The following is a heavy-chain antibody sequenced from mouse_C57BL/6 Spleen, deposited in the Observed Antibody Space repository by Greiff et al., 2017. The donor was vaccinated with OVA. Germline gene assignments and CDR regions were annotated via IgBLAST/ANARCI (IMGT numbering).Heavy chain of an antibody. V-gene: IGHV1-52*01. Sequence: QVQLQQPGAELVRPGSSVKLSCKASGYTFTSYWMHWVKQRPIQGLEWIGNIDPSDSETHYNQKFKDKATLTVDKSSSTAYMQLSSLTSEDSAVYYCARSHSNEDYYAMDYWGQGTSVTVSS. CDR3: ARSHSNEDYYAMDY. D-gene: IGHD2-5*01. CDR1: GYTFTSYW. J-gene: IGHJ4*01. CDR2: IDPSDSET.